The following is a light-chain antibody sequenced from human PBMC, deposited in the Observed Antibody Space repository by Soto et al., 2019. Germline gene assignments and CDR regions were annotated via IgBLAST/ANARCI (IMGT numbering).Light chain of an antibody. V-gene: IGKV1-27*01. Sequence: DIQMTQSPSSLSAFVGDRVTITCRASQAISNYLSWYQHKPGKDPKLLIYAASTLQSGVPSRFSGSGSGTDFTLTISSLQPEDVATYYCQKYNSAPLTFGGGTKLEIK. CDR3: QKYNSAPLT. CDR1: QAISNY. J-gene: IGKJ4*01. CDR2: AAS.